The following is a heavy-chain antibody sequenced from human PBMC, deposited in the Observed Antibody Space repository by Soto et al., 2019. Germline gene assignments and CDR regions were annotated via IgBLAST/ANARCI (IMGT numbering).Heavy chain of an antibody. D-gene: IGHD6-19*01. V-gene: IGHV2-5*02. CDR2: IYWDDDK. J-gene: IGHJ4*02. CDR3: EHSVVAGLGYYFDY. Sequence: QITLKESGPTLVKPTQTLTLTCTFSGFSLSSTRVAVGWIRQPPGKALEWLALIYWDDDKRYSPFLKSRLTITKDTSNNQVDLTTTNNDPVDTPKYYYEHSVVAGLGYYFDYWRQGTLVTVSS. CDR1: GFSLSSTRVA.